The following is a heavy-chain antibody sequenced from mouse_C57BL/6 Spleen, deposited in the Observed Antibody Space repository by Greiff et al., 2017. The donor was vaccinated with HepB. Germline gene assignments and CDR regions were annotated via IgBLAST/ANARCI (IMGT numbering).Heavy chain of an antibody. V-gene: IGHV2-5*01. J-gene: IGHJ4*01. CDR3: AKTKDAYYYAMDY. Sequence: VKLVESGPGLVQPSQSLSITCTVSGFSLTSYGVHWVRQSPGKGLEWLGVIWRGGSTDYNAAFMSRLSITKDNSKSQVFFKMNSLQADDTAIYYCAKTKDAYYYAMDYWGQGTSVTVSS. CDR2: IWRGGST. CDR1: GFSLTSYG.